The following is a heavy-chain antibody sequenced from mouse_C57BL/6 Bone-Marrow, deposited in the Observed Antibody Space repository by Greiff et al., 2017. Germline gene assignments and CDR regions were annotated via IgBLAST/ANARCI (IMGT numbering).Heavy chain of an antibody. D-gene: IGHD1-1*01. J-gene: IGHJ4*01. CDR3: ARRGRYGSSYDAMDY. CDR2: IDPSDSET. V-gene: IGHV1-52*01. CDR1: GYTFTSYW. Sequence: VQLQQPGAELVRPGSSVKLSCKASGYTFTSYWMHWVKQRPIQGLEWIGNIDPSDSETHYNQKFKDKATLTVDKSSSTAYMQLSSLTSEDSAVYDCARRGRYGSSYDAMDYWGQGTSVTVSS.